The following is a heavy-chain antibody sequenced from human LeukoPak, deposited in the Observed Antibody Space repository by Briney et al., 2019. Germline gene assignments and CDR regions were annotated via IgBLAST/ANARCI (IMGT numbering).Heavy chain of an antibody. V-gene: IGHV3-66*04. Sequence: PGGSLRLSCAASGFTVSSNYMSWVRQAPGKGLEWVSVIYSGGSTYYADSVKGRFTISRDNSKNTLYLQMNSLRAEDTAVYYCAKLRIIRYYYDSSGDYWGQGTLVTVSS. CDR2: IYSGGST. CDR1: GFTVSSNY. J-gene: IGHJ4*02. CDR3: AKLRIIRYYYDSSGDY. D-gene: IGHD3-22*01.